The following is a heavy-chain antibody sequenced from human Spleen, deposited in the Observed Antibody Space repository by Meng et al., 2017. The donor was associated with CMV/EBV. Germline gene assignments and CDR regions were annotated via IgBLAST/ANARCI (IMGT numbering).Heavy chain of an antibody. J-gene: IGHJ4*02. CDR3: ARLPITMIVVVPPDS. Sequence: ASVKVSCKASRYTFTNYAISWVRQAPGQGPEWMGWISGYNGYTDYAQKLQGRVTMTTDTSTSTAYMELRSLRSDDTAVYYCARLPITMIVVVPPDSWGQGTLVTVSS. CDR1: RYTFTNYA. CDR2: ISGYNGYT. D-gene: IGHD3-22*01. V-gene: IGHV1-18*01.